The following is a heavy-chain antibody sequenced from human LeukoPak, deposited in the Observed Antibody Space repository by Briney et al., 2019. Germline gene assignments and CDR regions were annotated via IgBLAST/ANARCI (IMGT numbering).Heavy chain of an antibody. CDR1: GGSISSYY. Sequence: FETLSLTCTVSGGSISSYYWSWIRQPPGKGLEWIGHIHYTGSGNYNPSLKSRVTISLDTSKNQFSLHLSSVTAADTAVYSCARAGRGGFDFDYWGQGALFSPSS. D-gene: IGHD3-16*01. CDR2: IHYTGSG. V-gene: IGHV4-59*12. J-gene: IGHJ4*02. CDR3: ARAGRGGFDFDY.